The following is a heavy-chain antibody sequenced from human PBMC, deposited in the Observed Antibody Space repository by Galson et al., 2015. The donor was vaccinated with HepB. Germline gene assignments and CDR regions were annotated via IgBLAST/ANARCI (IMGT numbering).Heavy chain of an antibody. D-gene: IGHD4-17*01. CDR3: ARDRSVTTYYYYYYMDV. CDR1: GGSVSSGSYY. V-gene: IGHV4-61*01. Sequence: TLSLTCTVSGGSVSSGSYYWSWIRQPPGKGLEWIGYIYYSGSTNYNPSLKSRVTISVDTSKNQFSLKLSSVTAADTAVYYCARDRSVTTYYYYYYMDVWGKGTTVTVSS. CDR2: IYYSGST. J-gene: IGHJ6*03.